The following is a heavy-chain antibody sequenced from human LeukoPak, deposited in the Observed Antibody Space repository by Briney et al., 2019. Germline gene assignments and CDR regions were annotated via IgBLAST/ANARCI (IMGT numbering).Heavy chain of an antibody. D-gene: IGHD1-1*01. CDR2: IHYTGTT. J-gene: IGHJ5*02. V-gene: IGHV4-39*07. CDR1: GGSMNINNYY. CDR3: ARDSIRVQTGTTP. Sequence: SETLSLTCTVFGGSMNINNYYWAWIRQPPGKGLEWIGSIHYTGTTYYNPSLNYRVTISVDTSKNQFSLRLTSVTAADTAVYYCARDSIRVQTGTTPWGRGTLVTVSS.